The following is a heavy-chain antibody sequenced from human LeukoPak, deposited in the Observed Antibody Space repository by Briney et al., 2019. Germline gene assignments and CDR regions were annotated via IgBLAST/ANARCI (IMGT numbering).Heavy chain of an antibody. Sequence: GGSLRLSCAASGFTFSSYGMHWVRQAPGKELEWVAVIWYDGSNKYYADSVKGRFTISRDNSKNTLYLQMNSLRAEDTAVYYCARSPGYSYGFRLDYWGQGTLVTVSS. J-gene: IGHJ4*02. CDR2: IWYDGSNK. CDR1: GFTFSSYG. CDR3: ARSPGYSYGFRLDY. D-gene: IGHD5-18*01. V-gene: IGHV3-33*01.